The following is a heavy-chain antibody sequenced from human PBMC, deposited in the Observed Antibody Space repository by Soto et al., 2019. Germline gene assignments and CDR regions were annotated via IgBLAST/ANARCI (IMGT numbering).Heavy chain of an antibody. CDR3: ARVWGIAARQGPLTLDD. D-gene: IGHD6-6*01. Sequence: QLQLQESGPGLVKPSQTLSLTCTVSGGSISSGGYYWSWIRQHPGKGLEWIGYIYYSGSTYYNPSLKSRVTISVDTSKNQFSLKLSSVTAADTAVYYCARVWGIAARQGPLTLDDWGQGTLVTVAS. J-gene: IGHJ4*02. V-gene: IGHV4-31*03. CDR1: GGSISSGGYY. CDR2: IYYSGST.